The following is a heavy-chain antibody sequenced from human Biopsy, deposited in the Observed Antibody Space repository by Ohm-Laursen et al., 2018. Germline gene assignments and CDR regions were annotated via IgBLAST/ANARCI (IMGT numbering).Heavy chain of an antibody. V-gene: IGHV4-4*07. CDR2: IYTSGST. J-gene: IGHJ5*02. CDR1: GGSISSYY. CDR3: ARHPTGFWFDP. Sequence: SDTLSLTCTVSGGSISSYYWNWIRQPAGKGLEWIGRIYTSGSTNFNPSLKSRVTISVDTSTNQFSLKVSSVTAADTALYFCARHPTGFWFDPWGHGTLVTVSS.